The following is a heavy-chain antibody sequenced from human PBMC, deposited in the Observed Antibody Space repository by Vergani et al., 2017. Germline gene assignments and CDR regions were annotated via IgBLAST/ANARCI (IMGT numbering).Heavy chain of an antibody. Sequence: QVQLVESGGGVVQPGRSLRLSCAASGFTFSSYGMHWVRQALGKGLEWVAVISYDGSNKYYADSVKGRFTISRDNSKNTLYLQMNSLRAEDTAVYYCAKDPGIAAAGPRGWFDPWGQGTLVTVSS. D-gene: IGHD6-13*01. CDR3: AKDPGIAAAGPRGWFDP. V-gene: IGHV3-30*18. J-gene: IGHJ5*02. CDR1: GFTFSSYG. CDR2: ISYDGSNK.